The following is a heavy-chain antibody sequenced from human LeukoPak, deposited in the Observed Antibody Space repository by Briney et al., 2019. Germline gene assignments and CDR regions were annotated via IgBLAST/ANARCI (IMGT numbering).Heavy chain of an antibody. V-gene: IGHV3-21*01. CDR3: AREWGMASIDY. CDR1: GFTFSSYE. J-gene: IGHJ4*02. CDR2: ISSRSNYI. Sequence: GGSLRLSCAASGFTFSSYEMNWVRQAPGKGLEWVSSISSRSNYIYYADSVKGRFTISRDNAKNSVYLQVNSLRAEDTAVYYCAREWGMASIDYWGQGTLVTVSS. D-gene: IGHD5-24*01.